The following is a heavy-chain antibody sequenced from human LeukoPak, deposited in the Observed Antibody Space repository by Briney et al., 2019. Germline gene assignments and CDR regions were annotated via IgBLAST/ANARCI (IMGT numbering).Heavy chain of an antibody. Sequence: SETLSLTCTVSGGSISSYYWSWIRQPPGKGLEWIGYIYYSGSTNYNPSLKSRVTISVDTSKNQFSLKLSSVTAADTAVYYCAKRESIGYSYGQVFDYWGQGTLVTVSS. CDR1: GGSISSYY. J-gene: IGHJ4*02. CDR3: AKRESIGYSYGQVFDY. CDR2: IYYSGST. V-gene: IGHV4-59*01. D-gene: IGHD5-18*01.